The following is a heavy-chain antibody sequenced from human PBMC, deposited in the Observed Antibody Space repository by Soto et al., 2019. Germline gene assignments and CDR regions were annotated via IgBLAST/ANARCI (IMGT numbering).Heavy chain of an antibody. CDR1: GGSISSSSYY. Sequence: QLQLQESGPGLVKPSETLSLTCTVSGGSISSSSYYWGWIRQPPGKGLEWIGSIYYSGSTYYNPSLKSRVTISIDTSKNQFSLKLSSVTAADTAVYYCAKHDHTRSPYYWYFDLWGRGTLVTVSS. V-gene: IGHV4-39*01. J-gene: IGHJ2*01. CDR3: AKHDHTRSPYYWYFDL. D-gene: IGHD2-2*02. CDR2: IYYSGST.